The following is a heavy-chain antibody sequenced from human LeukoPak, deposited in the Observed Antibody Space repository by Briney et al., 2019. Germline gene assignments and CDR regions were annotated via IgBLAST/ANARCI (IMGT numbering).Heavy chain of an antibody. Sequence: GGSLRLSCAASGFTFSSYEMNWVRQAPGKGLEWVSYISSSGSTIYYADSVKGRFTISRDNAKNSLYLQMNSLRAEETAVYYCARDGSGWPYYYYGMDVWGQGTTVTVSS. CDR3: ARDGSGWPYYYYGMDV. CDR1: GFTFSSYE. CDR2: ISSSGSTI. D-gene: IGHD6-19*01. J-gene: IGHJ6*02. V-gene: IGHV3-48*03.